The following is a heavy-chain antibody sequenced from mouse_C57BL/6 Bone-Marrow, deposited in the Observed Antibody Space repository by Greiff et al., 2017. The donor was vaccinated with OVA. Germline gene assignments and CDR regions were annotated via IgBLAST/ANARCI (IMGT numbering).Heavy chain of an antibody. D-gene: IGHD2-10*02. J-gene: IGHJ3*01. CDR1: GFTFSDYY. V-gene: IGHV5-12*01. Sequence: EVQVVESGGGLVQPGGSLKLSCAASGFTFSDYYMYWVRQTPEKRLEWVAYISNGGGSTYYPDTVKGRFTISRDNAKNTLYLHMSRLKSEDTAMYYCARYGQAWFAYWGQGTLVTVSA. CDR2: ISNGGGST. CDR3: ARYGQAWFAY.